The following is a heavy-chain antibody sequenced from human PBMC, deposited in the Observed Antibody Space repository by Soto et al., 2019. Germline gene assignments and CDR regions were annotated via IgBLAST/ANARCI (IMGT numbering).Heavy chain of an antibody. CDR1: GYTFTSYY. Sequence: VASVKVSCKASGYTFTSYYMHWVREAPGQGLEWMGIINPSGGSTSYAQKFQGRVTMTRDTSTSTVYMELSSLRSEDTAVYYCARGYCSSTRCDNWFDLWGQGTLVTVSS. J-gene: IGHJ5*02. D-gene: IGHD2-2*01. CDR2: INPSGGST. CDR3: ARGYCSSTRCDNWFDL. V-gene: IGHV1-46*01.